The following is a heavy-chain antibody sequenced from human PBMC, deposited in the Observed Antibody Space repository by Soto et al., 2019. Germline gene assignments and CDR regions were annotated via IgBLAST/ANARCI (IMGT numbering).Heavy chain of an antibody. CDR3: ARDHRYGSGLYYYMDV. CDR1: GGSFSGYY. D-gene: IGHD3-10*01. CDR2: INHSGST. V-gene: IGHV4-34*01. Sequence: SETLSLTCAVYGGSFSGYYWSWIRQPPGKGLEWIGEINHSGSTNYNPSLKSRVTISVDTSKNQFSLKLSSVTAADTAVYYCARDHRYGSGLYYYMDVWGKGTTVTVSS. J-gene: IGHJ6*03.